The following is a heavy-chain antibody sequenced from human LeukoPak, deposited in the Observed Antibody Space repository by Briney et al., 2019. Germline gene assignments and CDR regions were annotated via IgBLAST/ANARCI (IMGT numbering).Heavy chain of an antibody. J-gene: IGHJ4*02. CDR1: GGSISSSSYY. CDR2: IYYSGST. Sequence: SETLSLTCTVSGGSISSSSYYWGWIRQPPGKGLEWIGSIYYSGSTYYNPSLKSRVTISADTSKDQFSLKLYSVTAADTAVYYCATRKLGNDYWGQGTLVTISS. D-gene: IGHD7-27*01. V-gene: IGHV4-39*07. CDR3: ATRKLGNDY.